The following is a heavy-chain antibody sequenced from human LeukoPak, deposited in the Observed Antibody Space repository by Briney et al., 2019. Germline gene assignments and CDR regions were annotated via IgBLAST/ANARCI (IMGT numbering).Heavy chain of an antibody. CDR3: AKGFGYGIVGSPPRDY. V-gene: IGHV3-30*18. Sequence: GGSLRLSCAASGFTFSSYGLHWVRQAPGKGLEWVAVISNDGGNKDYADSVKGRFTISRDNSKKTLYLQMHSLRGEDTAVYYCAKGFGYGIVGSPPRDYWGQGTLVTVSS. CDR1: GFTFSSYG. J-gene: IGHJ4*02. D-gene: IGHD1-26*01. CDR2: ISNDGGNK.